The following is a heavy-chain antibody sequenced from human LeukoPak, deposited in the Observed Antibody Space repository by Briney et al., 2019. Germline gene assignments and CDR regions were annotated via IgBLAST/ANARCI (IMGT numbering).Heavy chain of an antibody. D-gene: IGHD2-15*01. Sequence: SETLSLTCTVSGFSISSGYYWGWIRQPPGQGLEWIGSIYHSGSTYYNPSLKSRVTISVDTSKNQFSLKLSSVTAADTAVYYCAREDLGYCSGGSCYSHTFDYWGQGTLVTVSS. CDR1: GFSISSGYY. CDR3: AREDLGYCSGGSCYSHTFDY. J-gene: IGHJ4*02. V-gene: IGHV4-38-2*02. CDR2: IYHSGST.